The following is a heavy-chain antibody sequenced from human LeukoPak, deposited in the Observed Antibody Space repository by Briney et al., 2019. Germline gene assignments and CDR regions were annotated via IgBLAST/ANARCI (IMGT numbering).Heavy chain of an antibody. CDR2: IRYDGSNQ. CDR1: GFTFSSYA. J-gene: IGHJ5*02. Sequence: GGSLRLSCAASGFTFSSYAMHWVRQAPGKGLEWVAFIRYDGSNQYYADSVKGRFTISRDNSKNTLNLQMNSLRAEDTAVYYCAKGSYCSSTSCYFGWFDPWGQGTLVTVSS. CDR3: AKGSYCSSTSCYFGWFDP. V-gene: IGHV3-30*02. D-gene: IGHD2-2*01.